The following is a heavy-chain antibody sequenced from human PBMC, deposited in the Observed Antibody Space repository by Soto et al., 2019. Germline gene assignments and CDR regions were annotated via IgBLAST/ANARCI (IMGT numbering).Heavy chain of an antibody. J-gene: IGHJ5*02. CDR2: ISYDGSNK. D-gene: IGHD3-3*01. CDR1: GFPFISYA. CDR3: AREHRVAKLTFDP. V-gene: IGHV3-30-3*01. Sequence: PGGSLRLSCAASGFPFISYAMHWVRQAPGKGLEWVAVISYDGSNKYYADSVKGRFTISRDNSKNTLYLQMNSLRAEDTAVYYCAREHRVAKLTFDPWGQGTLVTVSS.